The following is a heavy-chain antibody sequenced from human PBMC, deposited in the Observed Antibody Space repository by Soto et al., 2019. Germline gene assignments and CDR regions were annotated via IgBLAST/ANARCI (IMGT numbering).Heavy chain of an antibody. CDR1: GGTFSSYA. CDR3: AGDRNSGWSLWIYGMDV. CDR2: IIPIFGTA. J-gene: IGHJ6*02. V-gene: IGHV1-69*12. Sequence: QVQLVQSGAEVKKPGSSVKVSCKASGGTFSSYAISWVRQAPGQGLEWMGGIIPIFGTANYAQKFQGRVTITADESTSXDYMELSSLRAEDTAVYYCAGDRNSGWSLWIYGMDVWGQGTTVTVSS. D-gene: IGHD6-19*01.